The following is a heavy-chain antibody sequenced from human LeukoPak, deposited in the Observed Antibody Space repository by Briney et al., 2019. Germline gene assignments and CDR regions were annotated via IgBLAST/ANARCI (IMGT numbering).Heavy chain of an antibody. CDR2: IYSGGST. D-gene: IGHD3-22*01. CDR3: ARAPGDYDSSGYHYSRYYYYGMDV. Sequence: GGSLRLSCAASGFTVSSNYMSWVRQAPGKGLEWVSVIYSGGSTYYADSVKGRFTISRDNSKNTLYLQMNSLRAEDTAVYYCARAPGDYDSSGYHYSRYYYYGMDVWGQGTTVTVSS. J-gene: IGHJ6*02. CDR1: GFTVSSNY. V-gene: IGHV3-53*01.